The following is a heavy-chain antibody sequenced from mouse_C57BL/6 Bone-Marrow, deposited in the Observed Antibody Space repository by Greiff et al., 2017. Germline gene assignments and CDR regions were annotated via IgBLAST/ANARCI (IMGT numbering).Heavy chain of an antibody. Sequence: EVKLVESGGGLVKPGGSLKLSCAASGFTFSDYGMHWVRQAPEKGLEWVAYISSGSSTIYYADTVKGRFTISRANAKNTLFLQMTSLRSEDTAMYYCARVGGCYAMDYWGQGTSVTVSS. D-gene: IGHD1-1*02. CDR3: ARVGGCYAMDY. CDR2: ISSGSSTI. V-gene: IGHV5-17*01. CDR1: GFTFSDYG. J-gene: IGHJ4*01.